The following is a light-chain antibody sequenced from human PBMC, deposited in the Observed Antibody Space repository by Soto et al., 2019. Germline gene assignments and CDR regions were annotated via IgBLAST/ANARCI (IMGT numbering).Light chain of an antibody. CDR1: VLATKY. V-gene: IGLV3-27*01. CDR3: YSATDNNWV. J-gene: IGLJ3*02. CDR2: KDS. Sequence: SSELTQPSSVSVSPGQTARITCSGDVLATKYARWLQQKAGQAPVPVIYKDSERPSGIPERFSGSSSGTTVTLTISGAQVEDEADYYCYSATDNNWVFGGGTQLTVL.